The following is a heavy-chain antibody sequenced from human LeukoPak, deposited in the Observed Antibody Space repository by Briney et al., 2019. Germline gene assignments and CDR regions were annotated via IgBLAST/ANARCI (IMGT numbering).Heavy chain of an antibody. Sequence: SETLSLTCTVSGGSISSSSYYWGWIRQPPGKGLEWIGSIYYSVSTYYNPSLKSRVTISVDTSKNQFSLKLSTVTAADTAVYYCAKRGSGDGYYFDYWGQGALVTVSS. CDR1: GGSISSSSYY. V-gene: IGHV4-39*01. D-gene: IGHD2-15*01. CDR3: AKRGSGDGYYFDY. CDR2: IYYSVST. J-gene: IGHJ4*02.